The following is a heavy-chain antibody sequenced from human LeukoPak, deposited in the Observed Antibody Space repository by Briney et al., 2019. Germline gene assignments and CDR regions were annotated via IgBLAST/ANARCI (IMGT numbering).Heavy chain of an antibody. Sequence: GGSLRLSCAASGFTFNSYDMHWVRQPPGKGLEWVAFMEYDGSIKYYADSVKGRFTISRDNSKNTLYLQMNSLRAEDTAAYYCARGPSGYHNTGGQGTLVTVSS. CDR3: ARGPSGYHNT. CDR1: GFTFNSYD. V-gene: IGHV3-30*12. CDR2: MEYDGSIK. D-gene: IGHD5-12*01. J-gene: IGHJ4*02.